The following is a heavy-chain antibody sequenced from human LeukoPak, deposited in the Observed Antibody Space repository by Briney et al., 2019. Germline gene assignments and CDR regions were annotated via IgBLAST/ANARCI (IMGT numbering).Heavy chain of an antibody. CDR1: GGSISSSNW. J-gene: IGHJ4*02. Sequence: KASGTLSLTCAVSGGSISSSNWWSWVSQPPGQGLEWIGEIYHSGSTNYNPSLKSRVTISVDKSKNQFSLKLSSVTAADTAVYYCARGVYYDSSGYYPYGYWGQGTLVTVSS. CDR2: IYHSGST. V-gene: IGHV4-4*02. CDR3: ARGVYYDSSGYYPYGY. D-gene: IGHD3-22*01.